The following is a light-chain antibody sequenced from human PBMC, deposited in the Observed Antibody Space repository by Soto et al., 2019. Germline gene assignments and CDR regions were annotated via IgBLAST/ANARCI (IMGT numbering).Light chain of an antibody. CDR2: GAS. J-gene: IGKJ3*01. CDR1: QTINNN. V-gene: IGKV3-20*01. CDR3: QQYGGSPFT. Sequence: VMTQAPATLSVSPGARATLSCRASQTINNNVAWYQLKDGQVPRLLIYGASTRATGVPDRFSGTGSGTDLAITISRLETDDAEVYDGQQYGGSPFTFGPGTKVDIK.